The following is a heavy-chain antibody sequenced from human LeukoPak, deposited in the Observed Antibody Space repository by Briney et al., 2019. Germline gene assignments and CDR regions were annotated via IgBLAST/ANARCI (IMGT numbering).Heavy chain of an antibody. D-gene: IGHD6-19*01. Sequence: PGGSLRLSCAASGFPFSSYSMNWVRRAPGRGLEWVSSISTRIDYMYYADSVKGRFTISRDNAKNPLYLQMNSLRAEDTAVYYCARAIFSRGWYLVDYWGQGTLVTVSS. J-gene: IGHJ4*02. V-gene: IGHV3-21*01. CDR2: ISTRIDYM. CDR1: GFPFSSYS. CDR3: ARAIFSRGWYLVDY.